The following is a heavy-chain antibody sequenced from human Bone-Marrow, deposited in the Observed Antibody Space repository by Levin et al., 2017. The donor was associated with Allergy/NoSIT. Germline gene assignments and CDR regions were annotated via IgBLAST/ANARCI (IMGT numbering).Heavy chain of an antibody. Sequence: GESLKISCKTSGYSFTGNWIGWVRQMPGKGLECLGIIFPRDSDTRYSPSFEGQVTISADKSINTVFLQWNSLKTSDSATYYCARWGCSSASCPWYFDSWGQGTLVTVSS. CDR1: GYSFTGNW. CDR3: ARWGCSSASCPWYFDS. D-gene: IGHD2-2*01. CDR2: IFPRDSDT. J-gene: IGHJ4*02. V-gene: IGHV5-51*01.